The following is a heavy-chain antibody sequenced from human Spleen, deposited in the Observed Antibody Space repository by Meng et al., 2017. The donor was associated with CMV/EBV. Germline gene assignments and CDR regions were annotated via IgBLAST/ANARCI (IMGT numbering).Heavy chain of an antibody. CDR3: AKDQPVTKGLNDYCYYGMDV. V-gene: IGHV3-11*01. CDR1: GFTFSDYY. Sequence: GESLKISCAGSGFTFSDYYMSWIRQAPGKGLEWVSDISSSGSNIYYADSVKGRFTISRDNAKNSLYLQMNSLRAEDTAAYYCAKDQPVTKGLNDYCYYGMDVWGQGTTVTVSS. J-gene: IGHJ6*02. CDR2: ISSSGSNI. D-gene: IGHD4-17*01.